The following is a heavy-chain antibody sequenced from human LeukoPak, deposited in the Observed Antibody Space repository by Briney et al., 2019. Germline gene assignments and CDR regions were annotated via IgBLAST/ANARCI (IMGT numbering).Heavy chain of an antibody. D-gene: IGHD3-3*01. CDR2: ISGSGGST. J-gene: IGHJ4*02. CDR1: GFTFSSYA. V-gene: IGHV3-23*01. CDR3: ARDYDFHASPFDY. Sequence: GGSLRLSCAASGFTFSSYAMSWVCQAPGKGLEWVSAISGSGGSTYYADSVKGRFTISRDNSKNTLYLQMNSLRAEDTAVYYCARDYDFHASPFDYWGQGTLVTVSS.